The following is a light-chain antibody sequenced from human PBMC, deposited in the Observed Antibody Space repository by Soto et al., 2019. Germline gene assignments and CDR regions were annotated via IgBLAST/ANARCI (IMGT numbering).Light chain of an antibody. J-gene: IGKJ1*01. CDR1: QNVDTNY. V-gene: IGKV3-20*01. CDR3: QQYGSSGT. CDR2: GAS. Sequence: EIVLTHSPGTLSLSPCERATLSFSASQNVDTNYLAWYQQKPGQAPRIIIFGASGRATGIPDRFSGSGSGTDFTLTISRLEPEDFAVYYCQQYGSSGTFGQGTKVDNK.